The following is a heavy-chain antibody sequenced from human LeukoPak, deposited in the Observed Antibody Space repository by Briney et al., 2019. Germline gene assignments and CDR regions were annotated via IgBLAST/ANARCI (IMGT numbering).Heavy chain of an antibody. CDR3: ARDLLERGPDY. D-gene: IGHD1-1*01. V-gene: IGHV1-69*13. Sequence: ASVKVSCKASGGTFSSYAISWVRQAPGQGLEWMGGIIPIFGTANYAQKFQGRVTITADESTSTAYMELSSLRSEDTAIYYCARDLLERGPDYWGQGTLVTVSS. CDR2: IIPIFGTA. CDR1: GGTFSSYA. J-gene: IGHJ4*02.